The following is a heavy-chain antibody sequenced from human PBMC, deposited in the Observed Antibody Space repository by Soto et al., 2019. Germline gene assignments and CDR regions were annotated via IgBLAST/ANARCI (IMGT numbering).Heavy chain of an antibody. CDR2: IYSGGST. V-gene: IGHV3-53*01. J-gene: IGHJ3*02. CDR1: GFTVSSNY. Sequence: GGSLRLSCAASGFTVSSNYMSWVRQAPGKGLEWVPVIYSGGSTYYADSVKGRFTISRDNSKNTLYLQMNSLRAGDTAVYYCARTSDYGGNGGNDAFDIWGQGTMVTVSS. CDR3: ARTSDYGGNGGNDAFDI. D-gene: IGHD4-17*01.